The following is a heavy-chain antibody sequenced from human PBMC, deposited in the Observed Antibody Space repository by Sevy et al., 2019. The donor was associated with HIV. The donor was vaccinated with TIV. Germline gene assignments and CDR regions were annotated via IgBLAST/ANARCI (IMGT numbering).Heavy chain of an antibody. J-gene: IGHJ4*02. Sequence: SETLSLTCTVSGGSISSGDYYWSWIRQPPGKGLEWIGYIYYSGSTYYNPSLKSRVTISVDTSKNQFSLKLSSVTAADTAVYYCARDPTYGDSDYWGQGTLVTVSS. V-gene: IGHV4-30-4*01. D-gene: IGHD4-17*01. CDR1: GGSISSGDYY. CDR2: IYYSGST. CDR3: ARDPTYGDSDY.